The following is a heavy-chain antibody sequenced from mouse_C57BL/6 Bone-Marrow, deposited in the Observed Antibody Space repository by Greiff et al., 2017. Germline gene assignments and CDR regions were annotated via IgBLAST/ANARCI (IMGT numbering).Heavy chain of an antibody. CDR2: IYPSDSET. CDR1: GYTFTSYW. V-gene: IGHV1-61*01. Sequence: VQLQQPGAELVRPGSSVKLSCKASGYTFTSYWMDWVKQRPGQGLEWIGNIYPSDSETHYNQKFKDKATLTVDKSSSTAYMQLSSLTSEDSAVXYCAREGDYDYEYYAMDYWGQGTSVTVSS. D-gene: IGHD2-4*01. J-gene: IGHJ4*01. CDR3: AREGDYDYEYYAMDY.